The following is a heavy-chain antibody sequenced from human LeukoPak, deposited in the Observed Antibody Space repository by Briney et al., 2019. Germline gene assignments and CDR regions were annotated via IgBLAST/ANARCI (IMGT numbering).Heavy chain of an antibody. D-gene: IGHD3-16*01. J-gene: IGHJ4*02. Sequence: PSETLSLTCTVSGGSLDSFYWSWIRQPPGKGLEYIGYIYYSGTTNYDPSLKGRVTISVDMSKNQFSLKLIPVTAADTAVYYCARDPPGKGALDFWGQGTLVAVSS. CDR1: GGSLDSFY. CDR2: IYYSGTT. CDR3: ARDPPGKGALDF. V-gene: IGHV4-59*01.